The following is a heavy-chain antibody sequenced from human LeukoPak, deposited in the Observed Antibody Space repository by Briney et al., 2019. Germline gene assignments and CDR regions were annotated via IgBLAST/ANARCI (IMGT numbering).Heavy chain of an antibody. J-gene: IGHJ6*03. CDR1: GVSIRGDTYY. D-gene: IGHD6-19*01. CDR3: ARLWDSTGLYFYYYMDV. CDR2: YHIGNT. Sequence: SETLSLTCTVSGVSIRGDTYYWGWIRQPPGKGLEWIGNYHIGNTYYNPSLKSRITISEDPSKNQFSLRVTSVTAAATAVYYCARLWDSTGLYFYYYMDVWGEGTTVTVSS. V-gene: IGHV4-39*01.